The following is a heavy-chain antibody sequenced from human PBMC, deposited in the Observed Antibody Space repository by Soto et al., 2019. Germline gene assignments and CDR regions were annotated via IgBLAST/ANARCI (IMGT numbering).Heavy chain of an antibody. CDR1: GYTFTDYW. D-gene: IGHD3-3*02. J-gene: IGHJ6*02. CDR2: IYPGDSDT. V-gene: IGHV5-51*01. CDR3: GKHIRIFRYYYYVRAV. Sequence: PGESLKISCKGSGYTFTDYWIGWVRQLPGKGLEWMGIIYPGDSDTRYSPSFQGHVTITVDKSTSTAYLQWNTLKASDTAMYYCGKHIRIFRYYYYVRAVGGHGPRVPV.